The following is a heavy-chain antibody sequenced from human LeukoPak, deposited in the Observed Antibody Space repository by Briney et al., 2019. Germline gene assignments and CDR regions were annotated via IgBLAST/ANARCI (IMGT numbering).Heavy chain of an antibody. J-gene: IGHJ3*02. CDR2: IIPIFGTA. D-gene: IGHD5/OR15-5a*01. V-gene: IGHV1-69*13. Sequence: AASVKVSCKASGGTFSSYAISWVRQAPGQGLEWMGGIIPIFGTANYAQKFQGRVTITADESTSTVYMELSSLRSEDTAVYYCARGDHVRIYAESSFDIWGQGTMVTVSS. CDR3: ARGDHVRIYAESSFDI. CDR1: GGTFSSYA.